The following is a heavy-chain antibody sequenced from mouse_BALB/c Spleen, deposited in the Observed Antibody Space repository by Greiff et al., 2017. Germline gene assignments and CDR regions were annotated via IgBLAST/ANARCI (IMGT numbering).Heavy chain of an antibody. CDR1: GFTFSSFG. D-gene: IGHD1-1*01. V-gene: IGHV5-17*02. CDR3: ARCYYGSSYCFAY. CDR2: ISSGSSTI. Sequence: EVKLVESGGGLVQPGGSRKLSCAASGFTFSSFGMHWVRQAPEKGLEWVAYISSGSSTIYYADTVKGRFTISRDNPKNTLFLQMTSLRSEDTAMYYCARCYYGSSYCFAYWGQGTLVTVSA. J-gene: IGHJ3*01.